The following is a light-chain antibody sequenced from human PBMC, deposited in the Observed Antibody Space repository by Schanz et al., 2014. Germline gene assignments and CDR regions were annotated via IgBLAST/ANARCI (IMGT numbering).Light chain of an antibody. CDR3: SSYTSSSSYV. V-gene: IGLV1-44*01. CDR2: TNN. J-gene: IGLJ1*01. Sequence: QSVLTQPPSASGTPGQRVTISCSGSTPNIGSNTINWYQQLPGTAPKLLIHTNNQRPSGVPDRFSASKSDTSASLAISGLQAEDEADYYCSSYTSSSSYVFGTGTKLTVL. CDR1: TPNIGSNT.